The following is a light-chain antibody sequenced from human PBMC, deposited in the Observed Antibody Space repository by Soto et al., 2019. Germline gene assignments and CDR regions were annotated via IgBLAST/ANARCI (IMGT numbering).Light chain of an antibody. CDR3: QKFNSYPLN. V-gene: IGKV1-9*01. Sequence: IQLTQSPSSLSSSLGDIVTITCRASQGISRYLAWYQQKPGKAPKLLIYVASTLQSGVPSRFSGSGSGTDFTLTISSLQPEDFATYYCQKFNSYPLNFGQGTRLEIK. CDR2: VAS. CDR1: QGISRY. J-gene: IGKJ5*01.